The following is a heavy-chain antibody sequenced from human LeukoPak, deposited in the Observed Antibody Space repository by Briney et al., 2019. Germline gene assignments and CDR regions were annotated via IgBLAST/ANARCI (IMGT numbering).Heavy chain of an antibody. Sequence: SETLSLTCAVYGGSFSGYYWSWIRQPPGKGLEWIGEINHSGSTNYNPSLKSRVTISVDTSKNQFSLKLGSVTAADTAVYYCARGTGYSSGWYIKGDYWGQGTLVTVSS. D-gene: IGHD6-19*01. CDR3: ARGTGYSSGWYIKGDY. J-gene: IGHJ4*02. CDR1: GGSFSGYY. V-gene: IGHV4-34*01. CDR2: INHSGST.